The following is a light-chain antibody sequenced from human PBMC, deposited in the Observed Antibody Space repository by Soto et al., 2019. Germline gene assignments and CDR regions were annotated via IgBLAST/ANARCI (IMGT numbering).Light chain of an antibody. CDR3: QQRSNWRGLT. J-gene: IGKJ4*01. CDR1: QSVSSY. CDR2: DAS. V-gene: IGKV3-11*01. Sequence: EIVLTQSPATLSLSPGERATRSCRASQSVSSYLAWYQQKPGQAPRLLIYDASNRATGIPARFSGSGSGTDFTLTISSLEPEDFAVYYCQQRSNWRGLTFGGGTKVEIQ.